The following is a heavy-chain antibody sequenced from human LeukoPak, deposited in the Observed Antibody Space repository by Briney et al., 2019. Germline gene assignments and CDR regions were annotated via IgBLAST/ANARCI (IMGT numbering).Heavy chain of an antibody. J-gene: IGHJ4*02. CDR1: GGSISSGSYY. V-gene: IGHV4-61*02. CDR3: ARFPHSSSWYGDY. CDR2: IYTSGST. D-gene: IGHD6-13*01. Sequence: SQTLSLTCTVSGGSISSGSYYWSWIRQPAGKGLEWIGRIYTSGSTNYNPSLKSRVTISVDTSKNQFSLKLSSVTAADTAVYYCARFPHSSSWYGDYWGQGTLVTVSS.